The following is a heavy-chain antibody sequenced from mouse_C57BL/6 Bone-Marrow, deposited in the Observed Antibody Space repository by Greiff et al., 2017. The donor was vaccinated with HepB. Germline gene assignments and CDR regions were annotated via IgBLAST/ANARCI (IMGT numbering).Heavy chain of an antibody. D-gene: IGHD3-1*01. CDR2: IWSDGST. CDR1: GFSLTSYG. Sequence: QVQLQQSGPGLVAPSQSLSITCTVSGFSLTSYGVHWVRQPPGKGLEWLVVIWSDGSTTYNSALKSRLSISKDNSKSQVFLKMNSRQTDDTAMYDCARSGRRRYYAMDYWGQGTSVTVSS. J-gene: IGHJ4*01. V-gene: IGHV2-6*03. CDR3: ARSGRRRYYAMDY.